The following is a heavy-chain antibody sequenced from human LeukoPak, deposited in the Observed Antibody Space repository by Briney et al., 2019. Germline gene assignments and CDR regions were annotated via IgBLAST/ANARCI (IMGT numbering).Heavy chain of an antibody. CDR1: GGSFSGYC. V-gene: IGHV4-34*01. J-gene: IGHJ4*02. CDR3: ARGLYTPDY. CDR2: INHSGST. Sequence: PSETLSLTCAVYGGSFSGYCWSWIRQPPGKGLEWIGEINHSGSTNYNPSLKSRVTISVDTSKNQFSLKLSSVTAADTAVYYCARGLYTPDYWGQGTLVTVSS. D-gene: IGHD2-2*02.